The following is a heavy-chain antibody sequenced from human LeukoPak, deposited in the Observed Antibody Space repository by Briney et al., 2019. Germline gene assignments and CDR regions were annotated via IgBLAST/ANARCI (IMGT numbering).Heavy chain of an antibody. V-gene: IGHV4-34*01. CDR1: GGSFSGYY. D-gene: IGHD4-17*01. CDR3: TRDTGTTGEVKFDP. J-gene: IGHJ5*02. CDR2: INHSGST. Sequence: PSETLSLTCAVYGGSFSGYYWSWIRQPPGKGLEWIGEINHSGSTNYNPSLKSRVTISVDTSKNQFSLKVSSVTAADTAVYYCTRDTGTTGEVKFDPWGQGTLVTVSS.